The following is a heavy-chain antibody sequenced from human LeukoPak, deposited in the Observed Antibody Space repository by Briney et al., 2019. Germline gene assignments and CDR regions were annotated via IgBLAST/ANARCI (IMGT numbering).Heavy chain of an antibody. V-gene: IGHV4-39*01. D-gene: IGHD2-15*01. CDR1: GGSISSSSYY. Sequence: SETLSLTCTVSGGSISSSSYYWGWIRQPPGRGLEWIGSIYYSGSTYYNPSLKSRVTISVDTSKNQFSLKLSSVTAADTAVYYCARLGGNSDYWGQGTLVTVSS. J-gene: IGHJ4*02. CDR3: ARLGGNSDY. CDR2: IYYSGST.